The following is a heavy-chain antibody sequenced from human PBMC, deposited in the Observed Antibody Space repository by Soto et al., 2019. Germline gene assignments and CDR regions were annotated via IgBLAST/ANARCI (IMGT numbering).Heavy chain of an antibody. J-gene: IGHJ2*01. CDR1: GYTFTSYY. D-gene: IGHD6-13*01. Sequence: QVQLVQSGAEVKKPGASVKVSCKASGYTFTSYYMHWVRQAPGQGLEWMGIINPSGGGTDYAQRFRGRVTMTRDTSTSPVYMELSSLRSEDTAVYYGARVAMPQQQLVYFDRWGRGTLVTVSS. V-gene: IGHV1-46*01. CDR3: ARVAMPQQQLVYFDR. CDR2: INPSGGGT.